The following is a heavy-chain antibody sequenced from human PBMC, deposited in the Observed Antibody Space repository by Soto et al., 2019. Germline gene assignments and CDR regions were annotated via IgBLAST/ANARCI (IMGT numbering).Heavy chain of an antibody. CDR3: VTRGGRVITATSDNYAMDV. CDR2: IHPGDSNT. CDR1: GYSFTSYW. V-gene: IGHV5-51*01. J-gene: IGHJ6*02. D-gene: IGHD2-15*01. Sequence: GESLKISCKGSGYSFTSYWIDWVRQMPGKGLEWMGIIHPGDSNTRYSPSFQGRVTISADKSISTAYLQWSSLKASDTAMYYCVTRGGRVITATSDNYAMDVWGQGTTVTVSS.